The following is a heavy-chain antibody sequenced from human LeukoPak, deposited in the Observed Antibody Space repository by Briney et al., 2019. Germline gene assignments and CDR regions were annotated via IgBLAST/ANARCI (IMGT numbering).Heavy chain of an antibody. D-gene: IGHD6-13*01. CDR2: INPSGGST. Sequence: ASVKVSCKASGYTFTSYYMHWVRQAPGQGLEWMGIINPSGGSTSYAQKFQGRVTMTRDMSTSTVYMELSSLRSEDTAVYYCARAVAGYSSSWYSGEIVGYYMDVWGKGTTVTVSS. V-gene: IGHV1-46*01. CDR3: ARAVAGYSSSWYSGEIVGYYMDV. CDR1: GYTFTSYY. J-gene: IGHJ6*03.